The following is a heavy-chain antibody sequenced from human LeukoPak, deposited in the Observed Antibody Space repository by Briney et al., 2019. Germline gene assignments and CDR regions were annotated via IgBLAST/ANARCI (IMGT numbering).Heavy chain of an antibody. J-gene: IGHJ4*02. CDR1: GFIFSSHG. Sequence: GGTLRLSCAASGFIFSSHGMNWVRQAPGKGLEWVSGISPSGDATFYADSVKGRFTISRDNAKNTLYLQMNSLRADDTAVYYCGRGGVPASVDFWGQGTLLTVSS. V-gene: IGHV3-23*01. CDR2: ISPSGDAT. D-gene: IGHD2-2*01. CDR3: GRGGVPASVDF.